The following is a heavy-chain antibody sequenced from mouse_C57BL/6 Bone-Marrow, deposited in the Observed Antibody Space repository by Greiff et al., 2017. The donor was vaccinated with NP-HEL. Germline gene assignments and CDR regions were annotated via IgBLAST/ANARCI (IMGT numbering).Heavy chain of an antibody. Sequence: VQLQESGAELARPGASVKLSCKASGYTFTSYGISWVKQRTGQGLEWIGEIYPRSGNTYYNEKFKGKATLTADKSSSTAYMELRSLTSEDSAVYFCASLSYYYAMDYWGQGTSVTVSS. CDR3: ASLSYYYAMDY. V-gene: IGHV1-81*01. CDR2: IYPRSGNT. CDR1: GYTFTSYG. J-gene: IGHJ4*01.